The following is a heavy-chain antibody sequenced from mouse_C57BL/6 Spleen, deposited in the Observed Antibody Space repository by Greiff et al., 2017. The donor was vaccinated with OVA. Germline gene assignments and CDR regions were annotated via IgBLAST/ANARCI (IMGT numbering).Heavy chain of an antibody. CDR2: IDPSDSYT. V-gene: IGHV1-69*01. Sequence: VKLVESGAELVMPGASVKLSCKASGYTFTSYWMHWVKQRPGQGLEWIGEIDPSDSYTNYNQKFKGKSTLTVDKSSSTAYMQLSSLTSEDSAVYYCARGGDGYSWFAYWGQGTLVTVSA. D-gene: IGHD2-3*01. CDR1: GYTFTSYW. J-gene: IGHJ3*01. CDR3: ARGGDGYSWFAY.